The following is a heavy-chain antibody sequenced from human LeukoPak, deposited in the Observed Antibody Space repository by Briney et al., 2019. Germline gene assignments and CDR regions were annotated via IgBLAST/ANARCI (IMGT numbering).Heavy chain of an antibody. V-gene: IGHV3-74*01. Sequence: PGGSLRLSCAASGFTFSSYWMHWVRQVPGKGLVWVSRINEDGSITSYADSVKGRFTISRDNAKNTLYLQMISLRAEDTAVYYCTKDLTGKYDYWGQGTLVTVSS. CDR3: TKDLTGKYDY. CDR2: INEDGSIT. CDR1: GFTFSSYW. D-gene: IGHD1-20*01. J-gene: IGHJ4*02.